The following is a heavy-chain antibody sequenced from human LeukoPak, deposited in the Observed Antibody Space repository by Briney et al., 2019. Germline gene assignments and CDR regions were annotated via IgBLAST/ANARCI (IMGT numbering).Heavy chain of an antibody. D-gene: IGHD5-18*01. V-gene: IGHV3-23*01. J-gene: IGHJ4*02. CDR3: AKVPFGATAMVYFDY. Sequence: GGSLRLSCAASGFTFSSYAMSWVRQAPGKGLEWVSAISGSGGSTYYADSVKGRFTISRDNSKNTLYLQMNSLRAGDTAVYYCAKVPFGATAMVYFDYWGQGTLVTVSS. CDR1: GFTFSSYA. CDR2: ISGSGGST.